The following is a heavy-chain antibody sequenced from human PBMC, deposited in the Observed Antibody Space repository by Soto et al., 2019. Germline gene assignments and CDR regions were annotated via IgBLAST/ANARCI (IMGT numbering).Heavy chain of an antibody. CDR1: GFTFSSYS. V-gene: IGHV3-48*01. D-gene: IGHD2-21*02. CDR2: ISSSSSTI. Sequence: GGSLRLSCAASGFTFSSYSMNWVRQAPGKGLEWVSYISSSSSTIYYADSVKGRFTISRDNAKNSLYLQMNSLRAEDTAVYYCARDILTVTAPHDAFDIWGQGTMVTVSS. J-gene: IGHJ3*02. CDR3: ARDILTVTAPHDAFDI.